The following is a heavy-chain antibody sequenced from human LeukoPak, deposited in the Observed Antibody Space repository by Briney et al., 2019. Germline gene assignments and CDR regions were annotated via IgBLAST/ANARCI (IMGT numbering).Heavy chain of an antibody. Sequence: SETLSLTCTVSGGSISSYYWGWIRQAPGKGLEWIGSIYNSGSTYYNPSLKSRVTISVDMSKNQFSLKMSSVTAADTAVYYCARAYSSSWYWNWFDPWGQGTLVTVSS. J-gene: IGHJ5*02. D-gene: IGHD6-13*01. V-gene: IGHV4-38-2*02. CDR2: IYNSGST. CDR3: ARAYSSSWYWNWFDP. CDR1: GGSISSYY.